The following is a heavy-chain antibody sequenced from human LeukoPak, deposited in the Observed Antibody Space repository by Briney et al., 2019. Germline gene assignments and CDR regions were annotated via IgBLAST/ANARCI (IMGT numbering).Heavy chain of an antibody. V-gene: IGHV1-18*01. CDR2: ISAYNGNT. CDR3: ARKQGDFWSGYHLDY. D-gene: IGHD3-3*01. CDR1: GYTFTSYG. J-gene: IGHJ4*02. Sequence: ASVKVSCKASGYTFTSYGISWVRQAPGQGLEWMGWISAYNGNTNYAQKLQGRVTMTTDTSTSTAYMELRSLRSDDTAVYYCARKQGDFWSGYHLDYWGRGTLVTVSS.